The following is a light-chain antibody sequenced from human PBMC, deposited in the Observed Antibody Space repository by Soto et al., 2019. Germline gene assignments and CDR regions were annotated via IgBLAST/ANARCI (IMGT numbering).Light chain of an antibody. CDR1: QGISNY. V-gene: IGKV1-27*01. Sequence: DIQMTQSPSSLSASVGDRVTITCRASQGISNYLAWYQQKPGKVPKLLIYAASTLQSGVPSRFSGSGSGTDFTLTISSLQPEDVATYYCQKHNSAQAEWTFGQGTKVEIK. CDR2: AAS. CDR3: QKHNSAQAEWT. J-gene: IGKJ1*01.